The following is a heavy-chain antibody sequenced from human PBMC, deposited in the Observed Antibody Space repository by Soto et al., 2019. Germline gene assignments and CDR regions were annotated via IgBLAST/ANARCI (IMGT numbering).Heavy chain of an antibody. Sequence: QVQLVQSGAEVKKPGSSVKVSCKASGGTFSSYAISWVRQAPGQGLEWMGGIIPIFGTATYAQKFQGRVTITADESTSTAYMALSSLRSEDTAVYYCASPYCYGSGSYYKPSDGMDVWGQGTTVTVSS. J-gene: IGHJ6*02. CDR3: ASPYCYGSGSYYKPSDGMDV. D-gene: IGHD3-10*01. CDR1: GGTFSSYA. V-gene: IGHV1-69*01. CDR2: IIPIFGTA.